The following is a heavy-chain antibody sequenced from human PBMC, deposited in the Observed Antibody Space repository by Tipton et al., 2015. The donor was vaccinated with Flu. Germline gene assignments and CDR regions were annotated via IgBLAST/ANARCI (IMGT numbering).Heavy chain of an antibody. CDR3: ARGFIRLCDY. V-gene: IGHV3-48*03. CDR1: GFSFSSYE. Sequence: QLVQSGGGVVQPGRSLRLSCVASGFSFSSYEMNWVRRAPGKGLEWVSYITPSGGTKYYADSVKGRFTISRDNAKNSLYLHMKSLRAEDTAVYYCARGFIRLCDYWGQGTLVTVSS. J-gene: IGHJ4*02. CDR2: ITPSGGTK. D-gene: IGHD3-16*01.